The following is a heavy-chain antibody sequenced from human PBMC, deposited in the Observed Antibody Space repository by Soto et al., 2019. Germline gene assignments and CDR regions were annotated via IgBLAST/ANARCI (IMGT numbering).Heavy chain of an antibody. CDR1: GFTVNDYA. D-gene: IGHD4-17*01. CDR2: ISWNSGRV. V-gene: IGHV3-9*01. Sequence: GSSLRLSCAASGFTVNDYAMQGVRQAPGKGLEWVSGISWNSGRVAYAESVRGRFTISRDNAKNSLYLQMNILRPEDTALFYCAKERGDYGDFSLLFDYWGQGSLVTVSS. J-gene: IGHJ4*02. CDR3: AKERGDYGDFSLLFDY.